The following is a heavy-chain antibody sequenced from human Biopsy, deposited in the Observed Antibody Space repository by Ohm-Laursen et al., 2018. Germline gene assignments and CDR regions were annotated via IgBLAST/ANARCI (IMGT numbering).Heavy chain of an antibody. D-gene: IGHD6-19*01. Sequence: GTLSLTCSVSGGSFSGYYWTWIRQAPGKGLEWIAEINHSGNTNYNPSLKSRVTMSVDMPKNQFSLKLSSVTAADTAIYYCARGMRSSGWPYFDSWGQGTLVTVSS. CDR3: ARGMRSSGWPYFDS. V-gene: IGHV4-34*01. CDR1: GGSFSGYY. J-gene: IGHJ4*02. CDR2: INHSGNT.